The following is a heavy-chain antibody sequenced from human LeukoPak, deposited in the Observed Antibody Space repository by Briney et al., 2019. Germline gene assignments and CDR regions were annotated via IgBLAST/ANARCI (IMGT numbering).Heavy chain of an antibody. Sequence: SETLSLTCTVSGGSISSYYWSWVRQPPGKGLEWIGYIYYSGSTNYNPSLKSRVTISVDTSKNQFSLKLSSVTAADTAVYYCARGELLWFGELLRSSWFDPWGQGTLVTVSS. CDR3: ARGELLWFGELLRSSWFDP. V-gene: IGHV4-59*01. D-gene: IGHD3-10*01. CDR1: GGSISSYY. J-gene: IGHJ5*02. CDR2: IYYSGST.